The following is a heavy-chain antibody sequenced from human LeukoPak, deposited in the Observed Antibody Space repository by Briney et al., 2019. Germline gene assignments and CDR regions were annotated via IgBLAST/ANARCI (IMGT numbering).Heavy chain of an antibody. CDR3: ARASTRYCSGGSCYLSY. CDR1: GLTVSSNY. Sequence: GGSLRLSCAASGLTVSSNYMSWVRQAPGKGLEWVSVIYSGGSTYYADSVKGRFTISRHNSKNTLYLQMNSLRAEDTAVYYCARASTRYCSGGSCYLSYWGQGTLVTVSS. V-gene: IGHV3-53*04. D-gene: IGHD2-15*01. CDR2: IYSGGST. J-gene: IGHJ4*02.